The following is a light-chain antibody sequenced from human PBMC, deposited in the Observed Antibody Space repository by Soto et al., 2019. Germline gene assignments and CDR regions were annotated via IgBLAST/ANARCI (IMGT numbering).Light chain of an antibody. Sequence: DIQLTQSPSFLSASVGDRVTITCRASQDISSYLAWYQQRPGKVPRFLTHAASTLQSGVPSRFSATGSGTTFTLTFSSLRPEDIATYYCQQLNRFPRTFGQGTKVEV. CDR2: AAS. CDR3: QQLNRFPRT. CDR1: QDISSY. J-gene: IGKJ1*01. V-gene: IGKV1-9*01.